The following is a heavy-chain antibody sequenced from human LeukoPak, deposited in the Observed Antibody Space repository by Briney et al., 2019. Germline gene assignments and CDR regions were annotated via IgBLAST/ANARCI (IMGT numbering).Heavy chain of an antibody. CDR3: AFSRAHAGVVISGFDY. Sequence: ASVKVSCKVSGYTLTELSMHWVRQAPGKGLEWMGGFDPEDGETIYAQKFQGRVTMTEDTSTDTAYMELSSLRSEDTAVYYCAFSRAHAGVVISGFDYWGQGTLVTVSS. J-gene: IGHJ4*02. V-gene: IGHV1-24*01. CDR1: GYTLTELS. D-gene: IGHD3-3*01. CDR2: FDPEDGET.